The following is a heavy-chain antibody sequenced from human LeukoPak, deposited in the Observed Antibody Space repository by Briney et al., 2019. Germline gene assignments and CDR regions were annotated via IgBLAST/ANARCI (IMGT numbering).Heavy chain of an antibody. Sequence: GGSLRLSCAASGFTFRNYYMHWVRQAPGKGLEWVAVISLDGNNEYYADSVKGRFSLSRDNSMNTLYLQLNSLRTEDTAMYYCARQEYCSGGSCYTWFDPWGQGTLVTVSS. CDR3: ARQEYCSGGSCYTWFDP. V-gene: IGHV3-30-3*01. CDR1: GFTFRNYY. CDR2: ISLDGNNE. D-gene: IGHD2-15*01. J-gene: IGHJ5*02.